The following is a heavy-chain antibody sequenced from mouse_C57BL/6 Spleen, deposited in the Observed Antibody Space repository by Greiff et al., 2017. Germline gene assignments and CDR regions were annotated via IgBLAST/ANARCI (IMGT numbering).Heavy chain of an antibody. D-gene: IGHD1-1*01. V-gene: IGHV1-42*01. CDR3: ARGIYYGSSYGFAY. CDR2: INPSTGGT. Sequence: VQLQQSGPELVKPGASVKISCKASGYSFTGYYMNWVKQSPEKSLEWIGEINPSTGGTTYNQKFKAKATLTVDKSSSTAYMQLKSLTSEDSAVYYCARGIYYGSSYGFAYWGQGTLVTVSA. CDR1: GYSFTGYY. J-gene: IGHJ3*01.